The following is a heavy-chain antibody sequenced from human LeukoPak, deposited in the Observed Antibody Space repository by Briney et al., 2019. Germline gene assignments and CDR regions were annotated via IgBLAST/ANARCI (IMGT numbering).Heavy chain of an antibody. CDR2: IYYGGST. Sequence: SETLSLTCTVSGGSISSGDYYWSWIRQPPGKGLEWIGYIYYGGSTYYNPSLKSRVTISVDTSKNQFSLKLSSVTAADTAVYYCARDHRYDFWSGYPSWFDPWGQGTLVTVSS. CDR3: ARDHRYDFWSGYPSWFDP. D-gene: IGHD3-3*01. CDR1: GGSISSGDYY. J-gene: IGHJ5*02. V-gene: IGHV4-30-4*08.